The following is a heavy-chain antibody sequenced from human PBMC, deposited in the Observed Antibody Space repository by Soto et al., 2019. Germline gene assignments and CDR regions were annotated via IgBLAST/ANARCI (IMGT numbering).Heavy chain of an antibody. V-gene: IGHV4-31*03. J-gene: IGHJ5*02. CDR2: IYYSGST. D-gene: IGHD2-15*01. CDR3: ARVLDEVVVAAMFDP. CDR1: GGSISSGGYY. Sequence: TSETLSLTCTVSGGSISSGGYYWSWIRQHPGKGLEWIGYIYYSGSTYYNPSLKSRVTISVDTSKNQFSLKLSSVTAADTAVYYCARVLDEVVVAAMFDPWGQGTLVTVSS.